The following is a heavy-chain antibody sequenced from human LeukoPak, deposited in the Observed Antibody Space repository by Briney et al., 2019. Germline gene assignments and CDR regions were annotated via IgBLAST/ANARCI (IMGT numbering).Heavy chain of an antibody. V-gene: IGHV3-7*03. J-gene: IGHJ4*02. D-gene: IGHD3-22*01. CDR2: IHQDENQN. CDR3: AKDPAYYDSRRDYFDY. CDR1: GFTFSTYW. Sequence: GGSLRLSCVASGFTFSTYWMSWVRQAPGKGLEWVAYIHQDENQNYYVDSVKGRFTISRDNAKNSLYLQMNSLRAEDTAVYYCAKDPAYYDSRRDYFDYWGQGTLVTVSS.